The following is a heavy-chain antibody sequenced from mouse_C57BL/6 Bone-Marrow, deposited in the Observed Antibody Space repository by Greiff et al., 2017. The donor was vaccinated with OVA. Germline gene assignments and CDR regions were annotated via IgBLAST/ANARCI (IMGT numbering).Heavy chain of an antibody. Sequence: VQLQQSGAELVRPGASVTLSCKASGYTFTDYEMHWVKQTPVHGLEWIGAIDPETGGTAYNQKFKGKAILTADKSSSTAYMELRSLTSEDSAVYYCTRRVYYYGSSWYFDVWGTGTTVTVSS. CDR3: TRRVYYYGSSWYFDV. J-gene: IGHJ1*03. V-gene: IGHV1-15*01. CDR2: IDPETGGT. CDR1: GYTFTDYE. D-gene: IGHD1-1*01.